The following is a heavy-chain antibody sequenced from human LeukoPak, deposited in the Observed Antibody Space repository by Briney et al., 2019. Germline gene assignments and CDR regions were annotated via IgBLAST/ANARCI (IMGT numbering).Heavy chain of an antibody. CDR3: ARISPQLYYYYGMDV. J-gene: IGHJ6*02. Sequence: GGSLRLSCAASGFTFNNYAMHWVRQAPGKGLEWVAVISYDGSNKYYADSVKGRFTISRDNSKNTLYLQMNSLRAEDTAVYYCARISPQLYYYYGMDVWGQGTTVTVSS. CDR1: GFTFNNYA. CDR2: ISYDGSNK. V-gene: IGHV3-30*14. D-gene: IGHD1-1*01.